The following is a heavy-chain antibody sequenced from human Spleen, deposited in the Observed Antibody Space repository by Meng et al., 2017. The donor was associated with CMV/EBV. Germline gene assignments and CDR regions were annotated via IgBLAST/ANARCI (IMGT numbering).Heavy chain of an antibody. D-gene: IGHD1-26*01. J-gene: IGHJ1*01. CDR1: GYTFNSYG. CDR3: ARGPARGSYFTDFQH. V-gene: IGHV1-18*01. CDR2: ISAYNGNT. Sequence: QLQLVQSGAEVKKPGASVKDSCKAAGYTFNSYGISWVRKAPGQGREWMGWISAYNGNTNYAQKLQGRVTMTTDTSTSTAYMELRSLRSDDTAVYYCARGPARGSYFTDFQHWGQGTLVTVSS.